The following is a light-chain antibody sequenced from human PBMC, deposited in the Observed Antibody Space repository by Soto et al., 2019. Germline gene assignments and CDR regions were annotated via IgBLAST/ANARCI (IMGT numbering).Light chain of an antibody. CDR1: SSDVGDYDY. J-gene: IGLJ1*01. V-gene: IGLV2-11*01. CDR2: DVS. Sequence: QSALTQPRSVSGSPGQSVTIACTGTSSDVGDYDYVSWYQQHPGKAPKLMIYDVSKRPSGVPDRFSGSKSGNTASLTISGLQAEDEADYYCCSYAGSYTYVFGTETKRPVL. CDR3: CSYAGSYTYV.